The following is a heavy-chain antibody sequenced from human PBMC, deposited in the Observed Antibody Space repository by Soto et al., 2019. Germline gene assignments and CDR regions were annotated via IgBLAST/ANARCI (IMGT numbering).Heavy chain of an antibody. Sequence: EVQLLESGGGLVQPGVSLRLSCAASGFTFSSYAMSWVRQAPGKGLEWVSAISGSGGSTYYADSVKGRFTISRDNSKNTLYLQMNSLRAEDTAVYYCAKNARVYCSSTSCYDSGWGQGTLVTVSS. CDR3: AKNARVYCSSTSCYDSG. CDR2: ISGSGGST. J-gene: IGHJ4*02. V-gene: IGHV3-23*01. D-gene: IGHD2-2*01. CDR1: GFTFSSYA.